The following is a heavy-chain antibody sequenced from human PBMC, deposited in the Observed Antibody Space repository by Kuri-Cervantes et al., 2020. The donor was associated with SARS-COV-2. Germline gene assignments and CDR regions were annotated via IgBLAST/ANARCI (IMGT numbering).Heavy chain of an antibody. Sequence: GESLKISCAASGFTVSSNYMSWVRQAPGKGLEWVSVIYSCGSTYYADSVKGRFTISRDNSKNTLYLQMNSLRAEDTAVYYCARDRIYGSGGYYHAGRPQDVWGKGTTVTVSS. V-gene: IGHV3-66*03. D-gene: IGHD3-10*01. CDR2: IYSCGST. J-gene: IGHJ6*04. CDR3: ARDRIYGSGGYYHAGRPQDV. CDR1: GFTVSSNY.